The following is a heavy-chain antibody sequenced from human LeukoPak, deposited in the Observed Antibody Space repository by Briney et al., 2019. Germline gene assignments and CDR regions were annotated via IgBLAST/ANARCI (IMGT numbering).Heavy chain of an antibody. CDR3: ARLYYYDSSGYFDY. Sequence: SETLSLTCTVSGGSISSYYWSWIRQPPGKGLEWIGYIYYSGSTNYNPSLKSRVTISVDTSKNQFSLKLSSVTAAVTAVYYCARLYYYDSSGYFDYWGQGTLVTVSS. CDR1: GGSISSYY. D-gene: IGHD3-22*01. V-gene: IGHV4-59*08. CDR2: IYYSGST. J-gene: IGHJ4*02.